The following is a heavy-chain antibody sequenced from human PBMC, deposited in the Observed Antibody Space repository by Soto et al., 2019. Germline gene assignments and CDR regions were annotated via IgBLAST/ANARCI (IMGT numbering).Heavy chain of an antibody. CDR2: INAGNGNT. CDR1: GYTFTSYA. Sequence: ASVKVSCKASGYTFTSYAMHWVRQAPGQRLEWMGWINAGNGNTKYSQKFQGRVTITRDTSASTAYMELSSLRSEDTAVYYCARAITMVRGVIIAFDYWGQGTLVTVSS. CDR3: ARAITMVRGVIIAFDY. J-gene: IGHJ4*02. D-gene: IGHD3-10*01. V-gene: IGHV1-3*01.